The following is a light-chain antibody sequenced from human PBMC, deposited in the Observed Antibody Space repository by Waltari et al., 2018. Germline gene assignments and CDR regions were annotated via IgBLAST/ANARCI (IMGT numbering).Light chain of an antibody. CDR2: RND. J-gene: IGLJ1*01. V-gene: IGLV1-47*01. CDR1: SSNIGSHF. CDR3: AAWDDSLTGFV. Sequence: QSVLTQPPSASGTPGQRVTISCSGSSSNIGSHFVYWYQQRPGTAPKLLIYRNDMRPSGVPDRFSGSKSDTSASLAISDLRSEDEADYYCAAWDDSLTGFVFGTGTEVTAL.